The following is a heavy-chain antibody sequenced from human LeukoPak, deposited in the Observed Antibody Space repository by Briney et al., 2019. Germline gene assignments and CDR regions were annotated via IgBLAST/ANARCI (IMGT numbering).Heavy chain of an antibody. D-gene: IGHD5-18*01. V-gene: IGHV1-18*01. CDR2: ISAYNGNT. J-gene: IGHJ4*02. CDR1: GGTFSSYA. CDR3: ARDKPSDTAMVNSRSLDY. Sequence: ASVKVSCKASGGTFSSYAISWVRQAPGQGLEWMGWISAYNGNTNYAQKLQGRVTMTTDTSTSTAYMELRSLRSDDTAVYYCARDKPSDTAMVNSRSLDYWGQGTLVTVSS.